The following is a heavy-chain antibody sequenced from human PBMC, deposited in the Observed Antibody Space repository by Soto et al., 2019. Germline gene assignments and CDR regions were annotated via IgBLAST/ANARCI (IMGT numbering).Heavy chain of an antibody. V-gene: IGHV1-18*01. CDR1: GYTFTSYG. Sequence: GASVKVSCEASGYTFTSYGISWVRQAPGQGLEWMGWISAYNGNTNYAQKLQGRVTMTTDTSTSTAYMELRSLRSDDTAVYYCARGNQAYYDFWSGPFAYGMGVWGHVTTVPVSS. J-gene: IGHJ6*02. CDR2: ISAYNGNT. D-gene: IGHD3-3*01. CDR3: ARGNQAYYDFWSGPFAYGMGV.